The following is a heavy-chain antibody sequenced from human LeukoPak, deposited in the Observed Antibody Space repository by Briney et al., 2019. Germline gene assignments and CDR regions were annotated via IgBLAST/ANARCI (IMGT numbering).Heavy chain of an antibody. D-gene: IGHD3-22*01. J-gene: IGHJ6*02. V-gene: IGHV3-7*01. CDR1: GFTFDDYG. Sequence: PGGSLRLSCAASGFTFDDYGMSWVRQAPGKGLEWVANIKQDGSEKYYVDSVKGRFTISRDNAKNSLYLQMNSLRAEDTAVYYCASDYYDSSGYSPSYYYGMDVWGQGTTVTVSS. CDR2: IKQDGSEK. CDR3: ASDYYDSSGYSPSYYYGMDV.